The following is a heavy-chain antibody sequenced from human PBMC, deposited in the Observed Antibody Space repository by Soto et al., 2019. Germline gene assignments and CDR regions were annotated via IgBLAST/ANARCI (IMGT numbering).Heavy chain of an antibody. Sequence: QLQLQESGPGLVKPSETLSLTCTVSGGSITSGSYFWGWLSQPPAKVLEWIGSINYSGSTYYNPSLKSRITVSGDTSKNKFSLKVTSVIAGVTVVYFCARHPGMDVWRQGTTVTVSS. CDR3: ARHPGMDV. CDR2: INYSGST. J-gene: IGHJ6*02. V-gene: IGHV4-39*01. CDR1: GGSITSGSYF.